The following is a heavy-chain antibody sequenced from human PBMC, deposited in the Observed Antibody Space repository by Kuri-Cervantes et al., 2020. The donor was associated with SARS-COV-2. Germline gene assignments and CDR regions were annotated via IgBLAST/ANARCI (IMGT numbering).Heavy chain of an antibody. Sequence: SETLSLTCTVPGGSISSGDYYWTWIRQPPGKGLEWLGYIYYSGSTYYNPSLKSRVTISVDTSKNQFSLKLSSVTAADTAVYYCAGIQGPSSYYGMDVWGQGTTVTVSS. CDR1: GGSISSGDYY. CDR2: IYYSGST. J-gene: IGHJ6*02. V-gene: IGHV4-30-4*02. D-gene: IGHD5-18*01. CDR3: AGIQGPSSYYGMDV.